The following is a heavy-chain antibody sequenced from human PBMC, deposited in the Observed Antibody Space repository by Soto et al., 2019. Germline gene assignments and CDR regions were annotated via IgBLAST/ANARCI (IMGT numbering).Heavy chain of an antibody. V-gene: IGHV4-34*01. CDR3: ARVKRDGYNYFRRGVFDY. Sequence: QVQLQQWGAGLLKPSETLSLTCAVYGGSFSGYYWSWIRQPPGKGLEWSGEINHSGSTNYNPSLKSRVTISVDTSKNQFSLKLSSVPAADTAVYYCARVKRDGYNYFRRGVFDYWGQGTLVTVSS. J-gene: IGHJ4*02. CDR2: INHSGST. D-gene: IGHD5-12*01. CDR1: GGSFSGYY.